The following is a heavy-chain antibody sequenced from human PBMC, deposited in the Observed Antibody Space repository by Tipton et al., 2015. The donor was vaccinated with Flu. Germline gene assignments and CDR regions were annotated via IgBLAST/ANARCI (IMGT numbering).Heavy chain of an antibody. CDR3: ARNFES. V-gene: IGHV4-38-2*02. CDR1: GYSISSDYY. Sequence: TLSLTCTVSGYSISSDYYWGWIRQPPGKGLECIGQIFHSGSTNYNPSLRSRVTISLDKSQNQFSLEVTSVTAADTAVYYCARNFESWGQGTLVTVSS. CDR2: IFHSGST. J-gene: IGHJ5*01.